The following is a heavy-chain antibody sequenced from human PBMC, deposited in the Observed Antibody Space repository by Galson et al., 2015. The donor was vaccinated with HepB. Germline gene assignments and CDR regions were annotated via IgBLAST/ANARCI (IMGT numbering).Heavy chain of an antibody. J-gene: IGHJ4*02. CDR3: ASGPRDAFWSGYARFDF. CDR1: GYTFTGYF. CDR2: IDPNSGGT. V-gene: IGHV1-2*02. Sequence: SVKVSCKASGYTFTGYFMHWVRQAPGQGLEWMGWIDPNSGGTKYAQKFQGRVTMTRDTSITTVYMEMSSLRTDDTAVYYCASGPRDAFWSGYARFDFWGQGTLVTVSS. D-gene: IGHD3-3*01.